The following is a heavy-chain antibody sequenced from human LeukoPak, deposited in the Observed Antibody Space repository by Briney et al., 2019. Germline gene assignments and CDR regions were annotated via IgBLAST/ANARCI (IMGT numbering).Heavy chain of an antibody. CDR1: GFSLSNYW. CDR3: ARETRGSYVPGLDS. D-gene: IGHD1-26*01. Sequence: GGSLRLSCAASGFSLSNYWISWVRQAPGKGLEWVANIKLDGSEQYYVNSVKGRFTISRHNAKNSLNLQMNSLRAEDTAVYYCARETRGSYVPGLDSWGQGTLVTVSS. CDR2: IKLDGSEQ. J-gene: IGHJ4*02. V-gene: IGHV3-7*01.